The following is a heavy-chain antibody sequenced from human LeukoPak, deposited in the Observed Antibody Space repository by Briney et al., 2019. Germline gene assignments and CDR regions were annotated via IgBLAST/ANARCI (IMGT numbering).Heavy chain of an antibody. J-gene: IGHJ3*02. CDR3: ARGGSYLSAFDI. Sequence: GGSLRLSCAASGFTVSSNYMSWVRQAPGKGLEWVSIIYSGGSTFYADSVKGRFTISRDNSKNTLYLQMNSLRAEDTAVYYCARGGSYLSAFDIWGQGTMSTVSS. V-gene: IGHV3-53*01. CDR1: GFTVSSNY. D-gene: IGHD1-26*01. CDR2: IYSGGST.